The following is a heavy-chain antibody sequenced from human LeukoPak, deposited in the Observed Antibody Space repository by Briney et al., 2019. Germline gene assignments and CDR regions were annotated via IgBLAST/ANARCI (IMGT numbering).Heavy chain of an antibody. CDR1: GFTFSSYS. CDR3: ARETSRYGMATSHAFDI. CDR2: ISSSSSYI. V-gene: IGHV3-21*01. J-gene: IGHJ3*02. Sequence: PGGSLRLSCAASGFTFSSYSMNWVRQAPGKGLEWVSSISSSSSYIYYADSVKGRFTISRDNAKNSLYLQMNSLRAEDTAVYYCARETSRYGMATSHAFDIWGQGTMVTVSS. D-gene: IGHD5-24*01.